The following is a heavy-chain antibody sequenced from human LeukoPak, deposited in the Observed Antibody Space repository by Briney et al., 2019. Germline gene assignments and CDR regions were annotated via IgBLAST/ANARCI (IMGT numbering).Heavy chain of an antibody. CDR1: GYSISSGYY. CDR2: IYYSGST. CDR3: ARGRGIAVAGTQYFQH. D-gene: IGHD6-19*01. V-gene: IGHV4-38-2*02. Sequence: PSETLSLTCTVSGYSISSGYYWGWIRQPPGKGLEWIGSIYYSGSTYYNPSLKSRVTISVDTSKNQFSLKLSSVTAADTAVYYCARGRGIAVAGTQYFQHWGQGTLVTVSS. J-gene: IGHJ1*01.